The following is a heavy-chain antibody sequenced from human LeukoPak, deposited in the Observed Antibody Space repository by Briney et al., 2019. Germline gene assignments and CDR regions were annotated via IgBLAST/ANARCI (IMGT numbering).Heavy chain of an antibody. CDR3: ARVIGAASSWNFFRQFYDY. CDR2: ISAYNGNT. CDR1: GYTFTSYG. J-gene: IGHJ4*02. Sequence: GASVKVSCKASGYTFTSYGISWVRQAPGQGLEWMGWISAYNGNTNYAQKLQGRVTMTTDTSTSTAYMELRSLRSDDTAVYYCARVIGAASSWNFFRQFYDYWGQGTLVTVSS. V-gene: IGHV1-18*01. D-gene: IGHD6-13*01.